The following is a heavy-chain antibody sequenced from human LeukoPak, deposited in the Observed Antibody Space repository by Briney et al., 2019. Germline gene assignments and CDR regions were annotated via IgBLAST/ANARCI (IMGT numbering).Heavy chain of an antibody. CDR1: GGSISSSSYY. Sequence: PSETLSLTCTVSGGSISSSSYYWGWIRQPPGKGLEWIGSIYYSGSTYYNPYLKSRVTISVDTSKNQFSLKLSSVTAADTAVYYCARDASLYHIAVAGRRGYFDYWGQGTLVTVSS. CDR2: IYYSGST. V-gene: IGHV4-39*02. CDR3: ARDASLYHIAVAGRRGYFDY. D-gene: IGHD6-13*01. J-gene: IGHJ4*02.